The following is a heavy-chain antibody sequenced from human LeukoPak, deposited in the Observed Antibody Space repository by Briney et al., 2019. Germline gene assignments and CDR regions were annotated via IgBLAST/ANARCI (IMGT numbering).Heavy chain of an antibody. J-gene: IGHJ4*02. Sequence: QSGGSLRLSCAASGFTFSSYGMHWVRQAPGKGLEWVAFIRYDGSNKYYADSVKGRFTISRDNSKNTLYLQMNSLRAEDTAVYYCAKGSYSSGWNFFDYWGQETLVTVSS. CDR3: AKGSYSSGWNFFDY. D-gene: IGHD6-19*01. CDR2: IRYDGSNK. CDR1: GFTFSSYG. V-gene: IGHV3-30*02.